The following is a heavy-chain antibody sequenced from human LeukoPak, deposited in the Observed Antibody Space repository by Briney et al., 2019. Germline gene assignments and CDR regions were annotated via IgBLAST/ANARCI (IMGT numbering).Heavy chain of an antibody. J-gene: IGHJ5*02. CDR2: IYYSGST. CDR1: GGSISSSSYY. CDR3: AAAPGNNWFDP. D-gene: IGHD6-6*01. V-gene: IGHV4-39*07. Sequence: SETLSLTCTVSGGSISSSSYYWGWIRQPPGKGLEWIGSIYYSGSTNYNPSLKSRVTISVDTSKNQFSLKLSSVTAADTAVYYCAAAPGNNWFDPWGQGTLVTVSS.